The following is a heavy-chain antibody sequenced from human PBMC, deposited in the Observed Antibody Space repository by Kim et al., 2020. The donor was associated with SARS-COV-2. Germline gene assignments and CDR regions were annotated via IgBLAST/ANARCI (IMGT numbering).Heavy chain of an antibody. CDR1: GFTVSSNY. J-gene: IGHJ4*02. V-gene: IGHV3-66*01. CDR2: IYSGGST. CDR3: AREVRVRGVIGY. D-gene: IGHD3-10*01. Sequence: GGSLRLSCAASGFTVSSNYMSWVRQAPGKGLEWVSVIYSGGSTYYADSVKGRFTISRDNSKNTLYLQMNSLRAEDTAVYYCAREVRVRGVIGYWGQGTLVTVSS.